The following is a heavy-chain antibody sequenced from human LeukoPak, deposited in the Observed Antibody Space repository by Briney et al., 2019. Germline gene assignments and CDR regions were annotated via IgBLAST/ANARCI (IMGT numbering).Heavy chain of an antibody. Sequence: GGSLRLSCAASGFTFSSYAMPWVRQAPGKGLEWEAVISYDGNNKYYADYVKSRFTSSRDNSKNTLYLQMNSLKAEHTGVYYCARGPVAGPTPYYYYYGMDVWGQGTTVTVSS. CDR1: GFTFSSYA. J-gene: IGHJ6*02. CDR2: ISYDGNNK. D-gene: IGHD6-13*01. V-gene: IGHV3-30-3*01. CDR3: ARGPVAGPTPYYYYYGMDV.